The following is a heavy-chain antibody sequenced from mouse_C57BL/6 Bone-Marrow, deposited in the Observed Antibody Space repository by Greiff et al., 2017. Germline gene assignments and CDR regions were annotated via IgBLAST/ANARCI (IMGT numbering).Heavy chain of an antibody. D-gene: IGHD2-12*01. J-gene: IGHJ2*01. CDR1: GYTFTSYW. CDR3: SSYYSIRRCYFDY. V-gene: IGHV1-7*01. Sequence: VQLVESGAELAKPGASVKLSCKASGYTFTSYWMHWVKQRPGQGLEWIGYINPSSGCTKYNQKFKDKATLTADKSSSTAYMQLSSLTYEDSAVYYFSSYYSIRRCYFDYWGQGATLTVSS. CDR2: INPSSGCT.